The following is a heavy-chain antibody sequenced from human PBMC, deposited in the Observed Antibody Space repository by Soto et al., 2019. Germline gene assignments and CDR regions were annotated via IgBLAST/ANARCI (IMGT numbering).Heavy chain of an antibody. CDR2: IIPVFDTA. Sequence: SVKVSCKVSGGTFSSHAISWVRQAPGQGLEWMGVIIPVFDTAKYAQNFQGRITITAGEFRNTAYMELSSLRSEDTAVYYCARYYYDSSGYYNDDWGQGTLVTVSS. D-gene: IGHD3-22*01. CDR1: GGTFSSHA. CDR3: ARYYYDSSGYYNDD. J-gene: IGHJ4*02. V-gene: IGHV1-69*13.